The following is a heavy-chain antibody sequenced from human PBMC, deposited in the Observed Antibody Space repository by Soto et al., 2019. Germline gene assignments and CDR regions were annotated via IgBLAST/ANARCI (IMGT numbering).Heavy chain of an antibody. CDR2: INPNSGGT. V-gene: IGHV1-2*02. Sequence: GASVKVSCKASGYTFTGYYMHWVRQAPGQGLEWMGWINPNSGGTNYAQKFQGRVTMTRDTSISTAYMELSRLRSDDTAVYYCAREGGGWVDYIANYYYGMDVWGQGTTVTVSS. CDR3: AREGGGWVDYIANYYYGMDV. CDR1: GYTFTGYY. D-gene: IGHD4-4*01. J-gene: IGHJ6*02.